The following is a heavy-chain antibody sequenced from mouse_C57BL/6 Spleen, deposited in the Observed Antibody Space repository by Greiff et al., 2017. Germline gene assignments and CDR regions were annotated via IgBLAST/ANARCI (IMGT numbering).Heavy chain of an antibody. J-gene: IGHJ4*01. CDR1: GFTFTDYY. V-gene: IGHV7-3*01. D-gene: IGHD4-1*01. CDR2: IRNKANGYTT. Sequence: EVHLVESGGGLVQPGGSLSLSCAASGFTFTDYYMSWVRQPPGKALEWLGFIRNKANGYTTEYSASVKGRFTISRDNSQSILYLQMNALRAEDSATYYCASAGTRYDMDYWGQGTSVTVSS. CDR3: ASAGTRYDMDY.